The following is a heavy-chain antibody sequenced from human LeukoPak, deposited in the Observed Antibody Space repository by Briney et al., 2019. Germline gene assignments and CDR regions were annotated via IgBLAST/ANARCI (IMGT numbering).Heavy chain of an antibody. CDR2: IYPGDSDT. CDR1: GYRFTDYW. CDR3: ARHWGSYTGFDY. V-gene: IGHV5-51*01. D-gene: IGHD3-16*01. J-gene: IGHJ4*02. Sequence: GASLKISFKAPGYRFTDYWIGWLRPMPGKGLECLGIIYPGDSDTRYSPSFQSQVTISADQSINTAYLQWNFLKASDTAIYYCARHWGSYTGFDYWGQGTLVTVSP.